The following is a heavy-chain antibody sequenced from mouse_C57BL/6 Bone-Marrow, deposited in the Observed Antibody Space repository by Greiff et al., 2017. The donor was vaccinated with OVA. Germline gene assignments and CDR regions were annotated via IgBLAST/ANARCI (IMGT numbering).Heavy chain of an antibody. Sequence: VQRVESGPELVKPGASVKISCKASGYAFSSSWMNWVKQRPGKGLEWIGRIYPGDGDTNYNGKFKGKATLTADKSSSTAYMQLSSLTSEDSAVYFCARSDDRYYFDYWGQGTTLTVSS. CDR2: IYPGDGDT. J-gene: IGHJ2*01. CDR1: GYAFSSSW. D-gene: IGHD2-3*01. CDR3: ARSDDRYYFDY. V-gene: IGHV1-82*01.